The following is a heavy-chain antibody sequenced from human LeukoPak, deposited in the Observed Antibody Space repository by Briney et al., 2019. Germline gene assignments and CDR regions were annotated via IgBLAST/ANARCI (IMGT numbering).Heavy chain of an antibody. CDR3: ARGWFGELFVDY. CDR2: IYYSGST. V-gene: IGHV4-59*01. J-gene: IGHJ4*02. D-gene: IGHD3-10*01. Sequence: SETLSLTCTVSGGSISSYYWSWIRQPPGKGLEWIGYIYYSGSTNYNPSPKSRVTISVDTSKNQFSLKLSSVTAADTAVYYCARGWFGELFVDYWGQGTLVTVSS. CDR1: GGSISSYY.